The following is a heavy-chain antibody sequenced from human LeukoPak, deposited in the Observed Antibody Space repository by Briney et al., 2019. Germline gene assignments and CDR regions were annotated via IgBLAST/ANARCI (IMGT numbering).Heavy chain of an antibody. Sequence: SVKVSCKASGGTFSSYTISWVRQAPGQGLEWMGRIIPILGIANYAQKFQGRVTITADKSTSTAYMELSSLRSEDTAVYYCARGAVVVPAKVPLYGMDVWGQGTTVTVSS. D-gene: IGHD2-2*01. CDR1: GGTFSSYT. V-gene: IGHV1-69*02. CDR2: IIPILGIA. CDR3: ARGAVVVPAKVPLYGMDV. J-gene: IGHJ6*02.